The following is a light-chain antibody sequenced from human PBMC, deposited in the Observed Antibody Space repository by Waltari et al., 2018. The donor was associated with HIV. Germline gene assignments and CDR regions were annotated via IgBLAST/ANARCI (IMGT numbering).Light chain of an antibody. CDR1: SSDVGGYNY. Sequence: QSALTQPRSVSGSPGQSVTISCTGTSSDVGGYNYVSWYQQHPGKAPKLMIYDVSKRPSGVPDRVSGSKSGNTASLTISGLQAEDEADYYCCSYAGSFWVFGGGTKLTVL. J-gene: IGLJ3*02. V-gene: IGLV2-11*01. CDR3: CSYAGSFWV. CDR2: DVS.